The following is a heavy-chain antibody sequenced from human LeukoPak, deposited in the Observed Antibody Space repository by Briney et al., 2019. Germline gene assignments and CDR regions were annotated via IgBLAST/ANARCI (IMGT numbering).Heavy chain of an antibody. Sequence: GGSLRLSCAASGFTFSNYGMHWVRQAPGKGLEWVAFIRYDGSNKYYADSVKGRFTISRDSSKNTLFLQMNSLRAEDTAVYYCAKGRYYNILTGYYVRRGLDYWGQGILVTVSS. CDR3: AKGRYYNILTGYYVRRGLDY. V-gene: IGHV3-30*02. J-gene: IGHJ4*02. CDR1: GFTFSNYG. D-gene: IGHD3-9*01. CDR2: IRYDGSNK.